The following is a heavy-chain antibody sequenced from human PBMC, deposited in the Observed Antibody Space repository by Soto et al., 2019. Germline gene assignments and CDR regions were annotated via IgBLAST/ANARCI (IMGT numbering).Heavy chain of an antibody. CDR1: GCTFSSYA. J-gene: IGHJ4*02. CDR2: IIPIFGTA. Sequence: SVKVSCKASGCTFSSYAISCVRQAPGQVLEWMGGIIPIFGTANYAQKFQGRVTITADESTSTAYMELSSLRSEDTAVYYCARGPYYYDSSGYYYEFDYWGQGTLVTVSS. D-gene: IGHD3-22*01. CDR3: ARGPYYYDSSGYYYEFDY. V-gene: IGHV1-69*13.